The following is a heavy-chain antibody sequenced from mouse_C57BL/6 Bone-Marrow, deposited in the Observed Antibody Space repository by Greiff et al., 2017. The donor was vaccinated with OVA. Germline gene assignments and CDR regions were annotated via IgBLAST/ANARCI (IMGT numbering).Heavy chain of an antibody. CDR1: GFTFSDFY. Sequence: DVMLVESGGGLAQSGRSLRLSCATSGFTFSDFYMEWVRQAPGKGLEWIAASRNKANDYTTEYSASVKGRFIVSRDTSQSILYLQMNALRAEDTAIYYCARDAGGPYYAMDYWGQGTSVTVSS. V-gene: IGHV7-1*01. J-gene: IGHJ4*01. CDR2: SRNKANDYTT. CDR3: ARDAGGPYYAMDY.